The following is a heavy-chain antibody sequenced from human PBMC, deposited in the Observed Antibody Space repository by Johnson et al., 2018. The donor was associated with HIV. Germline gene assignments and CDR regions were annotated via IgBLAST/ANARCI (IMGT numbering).Heavy chain of an antibody. Sequence: VQLVESGGGLIQPGGSLRPSCAASGLTVSSNYMNWVRQAPGKGQEWVSVIYSGGSTFYADSVKGRFTISRDSSQNTLYLQMNNLRAEDMAVYYCARDLLTLNTTLGAFDLWVQGTMVTVSS. D-gene: IGHD1-1*01. CDR2: IYSGGST. CDR3: ARDLLTLNTTLGAFDL. J-gene: IGHJ3*01. CDR1: GLTVSSNY. V-gene: IGHV3-53*01.